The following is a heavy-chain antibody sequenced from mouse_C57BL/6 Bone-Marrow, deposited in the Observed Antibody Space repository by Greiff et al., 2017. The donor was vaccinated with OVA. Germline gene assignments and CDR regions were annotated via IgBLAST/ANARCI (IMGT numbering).Heavy chain of an antibody. D-gene: IGHD1-1*01. CDR2: IDTSDRYT. CDR3: AREAVVATPYAMDY. CDR1: GYTFTSYW. Sequence: QVQLKQPGAELVMPGASVKLSCKASGYTFTSYWMHWVKQRPGQGLEWIGEIDTSDRYTKYNQKFKGKATLTVDKSSSTAYMQLSSLASEDSAVYYCAREAVVATPYAMDYWGQGTSVTVSS. J-gene: IGHJ4*01. V-gene: IGHV1-69*01.